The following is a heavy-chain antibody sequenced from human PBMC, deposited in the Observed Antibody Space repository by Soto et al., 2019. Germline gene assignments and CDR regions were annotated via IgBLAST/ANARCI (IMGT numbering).Heavy chain of an antibody. V-gene: IGHV1-45*02. CDR2: ITPFNGNT. CDR1: GYTFTYRY. D-gene: IGHD2-21*02. CDR3: ASAGYCGGDCYSALDY. J-gene: IGHJ4*02. Sequence: SVNVSCKASGYTFTYRYLHWVRQAPGQALEWMGWITPFNGNTNYAQKFQDRVTITRDRSMSTAYMELSSPRSEDTAMYYCASAGYCGGDCYSALDYWGQGTLGTVSS.